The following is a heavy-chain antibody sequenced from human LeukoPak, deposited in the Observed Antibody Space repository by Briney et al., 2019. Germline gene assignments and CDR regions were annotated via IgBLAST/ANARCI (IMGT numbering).Heavy chain of an antibody. V-gene: IGHV4-39*07. J-gene: IGHJ4*02. CDR1: GDSISSSNCY. Sequence: SETLSLTCTVSGDSISSSNCYWGWIRQPPGKGLEWIGSIYFSGGTYYNASLKSRVTISVDTSKNQFSLKLSSVTAADTAVYYCARSPFHNYYDSSGYYPYYFDYWDQGTLVTVSS. CDR2: IYFSGGT. CDR3: ARSPFHNYYDSSGYYPYYFDY. D-gene: IGHD3-22*01.